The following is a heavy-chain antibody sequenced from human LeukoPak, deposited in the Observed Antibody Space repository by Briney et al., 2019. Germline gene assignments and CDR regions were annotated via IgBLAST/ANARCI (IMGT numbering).Heavy chain of an antibody. J-gene: IGHJ4*02. Sequence: SGPTLVKPTQTLTLTCTFSGFSLNTSGVGVGWIRQPPGKALEWLALIYWTDDKRYRPSLKSRLTVTKDTSKDQVVLTMTNMDPVDTATYYCARGRYNSGWAEFDYWGQGTLVTVSS. CDR2: IYWTDDK. CDR1: GFSLNTSGVG. D-gene: IGHD6-19*01. CDR3: ARGRYNSGWAEFDY. V-gene: IGHV2-5*01.